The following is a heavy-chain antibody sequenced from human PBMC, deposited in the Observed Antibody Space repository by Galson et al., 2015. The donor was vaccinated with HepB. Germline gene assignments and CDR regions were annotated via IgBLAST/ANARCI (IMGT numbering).Heavy chain of an antibody. CDR3: ARAPRGDRDEDYYYGMDV. CDR1: GYSFTSYW. J-gene: IGHJ6*02. Sequence: QSGAEVKKPGESLKISCKGSGYSFTSYWIGWVRQMPGKGLEWMGIIYPGDSDTRYSPSFQGQVTISADKSISTAYLQWSSLKASDTAMYYCARAPRGDRDEDYYYGMDVWGQGTTVTVSS. D-gene: IGHD5-24*01. CDR2: IYPGDSDT. V-gene: IGHV5-51*01.